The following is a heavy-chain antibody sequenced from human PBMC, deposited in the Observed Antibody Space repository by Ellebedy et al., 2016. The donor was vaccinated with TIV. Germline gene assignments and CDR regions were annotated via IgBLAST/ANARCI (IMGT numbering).Heavy chain of an antibody. CDR2: ISYDGSNK. Sequence: GGSLRLXXAASGFTFSSYGMHWVRQAPGKGLEWVAVISYDGSNKYYADSVKGRFTISRDNSKNTLYLQMNSLRAEDTAVYYCARGQRVYFDYWGQGTLVTVSS. CDR1: GFTFSSYG. J-gene: IGHJ4*02. CDR3: ARGQRVYFDY. D-gene: IGHD1-1*01. V-gene: IGHV3-30*03.